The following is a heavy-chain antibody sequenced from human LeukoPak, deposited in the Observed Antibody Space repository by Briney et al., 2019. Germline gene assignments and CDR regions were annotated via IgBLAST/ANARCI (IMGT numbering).Heavy chain of an antibody. Sequence: SETLSLTCAVYGGSFSGYYWSWIRQPPGKGLEWIGEINHSGSTNYNPSLKSRVTISVDTSKNQFSLKLSSVTAADTAVYYCARPIVGATTDAFDIWGQGIMVTVSS. CDR1: GGSFSGYY. J-gene: IGHJ3*02. CDR3: ARPIVGATTDAFDI. CDR2: INHSGST. D-gene: IGHD1-26*01. V-gene: IGHV4-34*01.